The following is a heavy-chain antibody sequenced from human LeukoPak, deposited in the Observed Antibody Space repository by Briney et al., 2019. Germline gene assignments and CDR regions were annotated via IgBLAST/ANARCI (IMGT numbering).Heavy chain of an antibody. CDR3: AREARLWVGADWNDGEGDAFDL. J-gene: IGHJ3*01. CDR1: GFTFSSYW. Sequence: GGSLRLSCAASGFTFSSYWMSWVRQAPGKGLEWVANIKQDGSEKYYVDSVKGRFTISRDNAKNSLYLQMDSLRVEDTGVYYCAREARLWVGADWNDGEGDAFDLWGRGTMVIVSS. V-gene: IGHV3-7*01. CDR2: IKQDGSEK. D-gene: IGHD1-1*01.